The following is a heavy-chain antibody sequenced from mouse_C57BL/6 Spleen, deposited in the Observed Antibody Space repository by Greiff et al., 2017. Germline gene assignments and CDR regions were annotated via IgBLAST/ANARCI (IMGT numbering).Heavy chain of an antibody. CDR2: INPSNGGT. CDR3: ARGEELWDYFDY. J-gene: IGHJ2*01. V-gene: IGHV1-53*01. Sequence: QVQLQQPGTELVKPGASVKLSCKASGYTFTSYWMHWVKQRPGQGLEWIGNINPSNGGTNSNEKFKSKATLTVAKSSSTAYMQLSSLTSEDSAVYYCARGEELWDYFDYWGQGTTLTVSS. D-gene: IGHD1-1*02. CDR1: GYTFTSYW.